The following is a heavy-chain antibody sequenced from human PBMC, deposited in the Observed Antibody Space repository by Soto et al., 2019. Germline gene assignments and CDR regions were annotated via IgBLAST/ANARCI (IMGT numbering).Heavy chain of an antibody. CDR1: GYSFTSYW. V-gene: IGHV5-10-1*01. D-gene: IGHD6-13*01. Sequence: GESLKISCKGSGYSFTSYWISWVCQMPGKGLEWMGRIDPSDSYTNYSPPFQGHVTISADKSISTAYLQWSSLKASDTAMYYCASLAAAADYYYYGMDVWGQGTTVTVSS. CDR2: IDPSDSYT. J-gene: IGHJ6*02. CDR3: ASLAAAADYYYYGMDV.